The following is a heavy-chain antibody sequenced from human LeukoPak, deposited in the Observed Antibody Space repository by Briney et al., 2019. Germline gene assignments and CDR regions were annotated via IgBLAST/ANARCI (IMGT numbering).Heavy chain of an antibody. CDR1: GGSFSGYY. Sequence: SETLSLTCAVYGGSFSGYYFTWIRQPPGKGLEWIGEINHSGSTNYNPSLKSRVTISIDTSKNHFSVKLSSVTAADTAVYYCATREGVGYYFDYWGQGTLVTVSS. V-gene: IGHV4-34*01. D-gene: IGHD1-26*01. CDR2: INHSGST. J-gene: IGHJ4*02. CDR3: ATREGVGYYFDY.